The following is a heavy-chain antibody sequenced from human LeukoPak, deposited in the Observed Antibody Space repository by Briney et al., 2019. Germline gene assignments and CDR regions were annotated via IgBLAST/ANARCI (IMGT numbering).Heavy chain of an antibody. D-gene: IGHD3-22*01. CDR2: ISGSSSII. Sequence: LSLTCTVSGGSISSGGYYWSWIRQPPGKGLEWVPFISGSSSIIHYADSVKGRFTISRDNAKNSLYLQMNSLRAEDTAVYYCARSGTTYYYDSGSRIWGQGTMVTVSS. CDR1: GGSISSGGYY. V-gene: IGHV3-11*04. J-gene: IGHJ3*02. CDR3: ARSGTTYYYDSGSRI.